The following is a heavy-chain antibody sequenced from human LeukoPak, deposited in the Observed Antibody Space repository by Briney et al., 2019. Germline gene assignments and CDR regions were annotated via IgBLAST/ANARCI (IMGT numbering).Heavy chain of an antibody. CDR1: GSIFTSYW. Sequence: GEPLKISCKASGSIFTSYWIGWVRQMPGKGLEWMAIIYPANSDTRYSPSFQGQVTISAAKPISTAYLQWSSLKASDTAMYYCARPACSSTSCYLYFQYWGQGTLVTVSS. CDR2: IYPANSDT. V-gene: IGHV5-51*04. D-gene: IGHD2-2*01. J-gene: IGHJ1*01. CDR3: ARPACSSTSCYLYFQY.